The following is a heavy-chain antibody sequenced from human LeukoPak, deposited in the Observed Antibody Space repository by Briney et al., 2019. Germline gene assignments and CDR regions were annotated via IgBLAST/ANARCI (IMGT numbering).Heavy chain of an antibody. CDR2: IHTSGST. Sequence: PSETLSLTCSVSGGSVSSYYWSWIRQPAGKGLEWIGRIHTSGSTNYNPSLESRVTMSVDTSKNQFSLKLSSVTAADTAVYYCARHTTRWFDPWGQGTLVTVPS. J-gene: IGHJ5*02. D-gene: IGHD1-26*01. V-gene: IGHV4-4*07. CDR1: GGSVSSYY. CDR3: ARHTTRWFDP.